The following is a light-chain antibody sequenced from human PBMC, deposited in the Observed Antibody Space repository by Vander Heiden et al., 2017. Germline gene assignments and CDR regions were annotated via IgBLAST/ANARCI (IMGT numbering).Light chain of an antibody. Sequence: DIQMTQSPSSLSASEGDRVTITCQASRDITKYIIWFQQKPGKAPQILIYDTSNLQTGVPSRFSGSGSGTDFTFTISGQQPEDIATYYCQQDADLPWTFGQGTKVEIK. CDR2: DTS. V-gene: IGKV1-33*01. J-gene: IGKJ1*01. CDR3: QQDADLPWT. CDR1: RDITKY.